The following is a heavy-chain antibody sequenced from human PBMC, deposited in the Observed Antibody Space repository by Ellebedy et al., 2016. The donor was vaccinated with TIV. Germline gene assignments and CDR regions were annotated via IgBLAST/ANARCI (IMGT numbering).Heavy chain of an antibody. V-gene: IGHV5-51*01. CDR3: ARRGAAAGTSFDY. CDR1: GYSFSSYW. Sequence: PGGSLRLSCKGSGYSFSSYWIARVRQMPGKGLEWMGIIYPGDSDTRYSPSFQGQVTISADKSISTAYLQWNSLKASDTAIYYCARRGAAAGTSFDYWGQGTLVTVSS. D-gene: IGHD6-13*01. J-gene: IGHJ4*02. CDR2: IYPGDSDT.